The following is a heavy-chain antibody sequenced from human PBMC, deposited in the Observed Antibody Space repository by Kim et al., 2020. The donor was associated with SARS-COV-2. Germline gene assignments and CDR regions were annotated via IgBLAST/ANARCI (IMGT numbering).Heavy chain of an antibody. Sequence: SETLSLTCAVYGGSFSGYYWSWIRQPPGKGLEWIGEINHSGSTNYNPSLKSRVTISVDTSKNQFSLKLSSVTAADTAVYYCARDGDSSGYSKRAIDYWG. V-gene: IGHV4-34*01. J-gene: IGHJ4*01. D-gene: IGHD3-22*01. CDR1: GGSFSGYY. CDR3: ARDGDSSGYSKRAIDY. CDR2: INHSGST.